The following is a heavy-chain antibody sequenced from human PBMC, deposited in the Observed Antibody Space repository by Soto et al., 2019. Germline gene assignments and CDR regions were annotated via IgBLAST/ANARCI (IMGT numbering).Heavy chain of an antibody. D-gene: IGHD2-15*01. Sequence: SETVSLTCSVSGYSVTSSDYYWAWIRQPPGKGLEWIGSMFYSGLTYYNPSLKSRVTLSVDTSKNQFSVRLNSVTAADTAVYYCAPLSVPLSGPYGIHVWGQGPTVTVSS. CDR3: APLSVPLSGPYGIHV. CDR1: GYSVTSSDYY. V-gene: IGHV4-39*01. J-gene: IGHJ6*02. CDR2: MFYSGLT.